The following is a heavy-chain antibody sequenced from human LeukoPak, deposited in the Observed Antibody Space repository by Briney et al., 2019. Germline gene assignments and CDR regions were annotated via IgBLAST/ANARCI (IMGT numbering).Heavy chain of an antibody. D-gene: IGHD3-22*01. Sequence: GGSLRLSCTAAGFTFGDYAMSWFRQAPGKGLEWVGFIRSKAYGGTTEYAASVKGRFTISRDDSQSIAYLQMNSLKTEDTAVYYCTRVYHYYDSSGYHHFDYWGQGTLVTVSS. J-gene: IGHJ4*02. CDR2: IRSKAYGGTT. V-gene: IGHV3-49*03. CDR1: GFTFGDYA. CDR3: TRVYHYYDSSGYHHFDY.